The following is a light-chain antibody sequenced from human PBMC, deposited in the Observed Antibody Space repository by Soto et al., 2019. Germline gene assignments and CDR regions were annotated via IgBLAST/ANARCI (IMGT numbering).Light chain of an antibody. CDR2: KAS. CDR1: QTISSW. Sequence: IRLSNSASALSAYVEDRVTITCRASQTISSWLDWYQQKPGKAPKLLIYKASSLESGVPSRFSGSGSGTEFTLTISSLQPDDFATYYCQQYTSYSSTFGHGTKVDIK. J-gene: IGKJ1*01. V-gene: IGKV1-5*03. CDR3: QQYTSYSST.